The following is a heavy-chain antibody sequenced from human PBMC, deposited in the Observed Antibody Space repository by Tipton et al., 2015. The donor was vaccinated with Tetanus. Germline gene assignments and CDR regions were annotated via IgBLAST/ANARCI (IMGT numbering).Heavy chain of an antibody. Sequence: SLRLSCATSGLFFKNAWMNWVRQAPGKGLEWVGRITSKTDGGTTDYAARVKDRISISRDDSKNTPLLQMNSLKTEDTAVYYCTTSGIVGSGSRGDYGARGTLVPVSS. CDR2: ITSKTDGGTT. J-gene: IGHJ4*02. CDR3: TTSGIVGSGSRGDY. CDR1: GLFFKNAW. D-gene: IGHD1-26*01. V-gene: IGHV3-15*07.